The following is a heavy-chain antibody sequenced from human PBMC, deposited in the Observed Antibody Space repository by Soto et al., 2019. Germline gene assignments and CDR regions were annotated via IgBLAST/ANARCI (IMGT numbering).Heavy chain of an antibody. CDR1: GCSISSGGYY. D-gene: IGHD3-3*01. J-gene: IGHJ6*02. CDR2: IYYSWIT. V-gene: IGHV4-31*03. Sequence: SLSLTCPVSGCSISSGGYYWSWIRQHPGKGLEWIGYIYYSWITYYNPSLRSRVTVSVDTSKNQFSLKLRPVTAADTAVYYRARVGLRFLEWSHVPPYGMDVWGQGTTVTVSS. CDR3: ARVGLRFLEWSHVPPYGMDV.